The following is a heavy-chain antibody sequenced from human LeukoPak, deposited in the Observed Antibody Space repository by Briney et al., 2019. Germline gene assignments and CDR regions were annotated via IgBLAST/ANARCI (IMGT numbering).Heavy chain of an antibody. Sequence: PGGSLRLSCTASGFAFSDYWMSWVRQAPGKGLEWLANINQDGSQTSYVDSVRGRFTVSRDNAKNSLYLQMNSLRADDTAVYYCARDSSPRYSGYDWDYWGRGTLVTVSS. J-gene: IGHJ4*02. CDR1: GFAFSDYW. CDR3: ARDSSPRYSGYDWDY. V-gene: IGHV3-7*01. CDR2: INQDGSQT. D-gene: IGHD5-12*01.